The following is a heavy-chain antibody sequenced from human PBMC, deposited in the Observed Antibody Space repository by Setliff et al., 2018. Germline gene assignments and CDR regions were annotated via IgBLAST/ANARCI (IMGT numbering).Heavy chain of an antibody. CDR2: IYASGST. CDR3: ALSSSWFKDFQH. D-gene: IGHD6-13*01. CDR1: GGSISSYY. V-gene: IGHV4-4*08. J-gene: IGHJ1*01. Sequence: SETLSLTCTVSGGSISSYYWSWIRQPPGKGLEWIGYIYASGSTNYNPSLKSRVTISVDTSKNQFSLKLSSVTAADTAIYYCALSSSWFKDFQHWGQGTLVTVSS.